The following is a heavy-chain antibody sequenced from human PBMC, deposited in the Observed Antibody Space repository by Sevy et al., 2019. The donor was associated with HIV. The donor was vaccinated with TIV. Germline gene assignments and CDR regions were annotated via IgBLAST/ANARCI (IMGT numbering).Heavy chain of an antibody. CDR2: MNSNSGNT. V-gene: IGHV1-8*01. Sequence: ASVKVSCKASGYTFTSYDINWVRQATGQGLEWMGWMNSNSGNTGYAQKFQGRVTMTRNTSISTAYMELSSLRSEDTAVYYCARYYYDSSGYYGYNGMDVWGQGTTVTVSS. CDR1: GYTFTSYD. D-gene: IGHD3-22*01. J-gene: IGHJ6*02. CDR3: ARYYYDSSGYYGYNGMDV.